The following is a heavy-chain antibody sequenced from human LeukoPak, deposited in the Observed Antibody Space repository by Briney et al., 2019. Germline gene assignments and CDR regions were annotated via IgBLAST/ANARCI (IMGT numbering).Heavy chain of an antibody. CDR2: ISSSSSYI. CDR1: GFTFSSYS. V-gene: IGHV3-21*01. Sequence: GGSLRLSCAASGFTFSSYSMNWVRQAPGKGLEWVSSISSSSSYIYYADSVKGRFTISRDNAKNSLYLQMNSLRAEDTAVYYCARDRLRYFDWSFEGGYFDYWGQGTLVTVSS. J-gene: IGHJ4*02. CDR3: ARDRLRYFDWSFEGGYFDY. D-gene: IGHD3-9*01.